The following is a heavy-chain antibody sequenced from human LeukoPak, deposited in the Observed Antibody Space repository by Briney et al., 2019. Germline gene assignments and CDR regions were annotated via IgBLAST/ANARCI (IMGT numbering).Heavy chain of an antibody. J-gene: IGHJ3*02. V-gene: IGHV3-23*01. CDR2: ITGTT. Sequence: GWSLRLSCAASGFTFSSYAMSWVRQAPGKGLQWVSTITGTTHYADSVRGRFTISRDNSKNILYLQMNSLSTEDTAIYYCAKAFREYGSSTYSSFDIWGQGTMVTVSS. CDR3: AKAFREYGSSTYSSFDI. D-gene: IGHD6-13*01. CDR1: GFTFSSYA.